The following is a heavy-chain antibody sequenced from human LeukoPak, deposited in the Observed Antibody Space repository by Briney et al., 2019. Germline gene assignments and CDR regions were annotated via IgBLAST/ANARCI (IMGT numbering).Heavy chain of an antibody. CDR2: ICDSGCTV. D-gene: IGHD3-22*01. CDR1: GFTFSDYY. CDR3: ARDRLGDYDHSGYYDK. J-gene: IGHJ4*02. V-gene: IGHV3-11*01. Sequence: PGGSLRLSCAASGFTFSDYYMSWLRQAPGKGLEWVAYICDSGCTVYYADSVKGRFTISRDNAKNSVYLQMNNPRAEDTAVYYCARDRLGDYDHSGYYDKWGQGTLVTVSS.